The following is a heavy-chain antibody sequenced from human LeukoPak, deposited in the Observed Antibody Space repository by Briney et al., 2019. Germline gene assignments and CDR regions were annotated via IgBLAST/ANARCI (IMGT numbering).Heavy chain of an antibody. CDR2: TRYDGSNK. J-gene: IGHJ3*02. D-gene: IGHD6-13*01. V-gene: IGHV3-30*02. Sequence: GGSLRLSCAASGFTFSSYGMYWVRQAPGKGLEWVAFTRYDGSNKYYADSVKGRFTISRDNSKNTLYLQMNSLRAEDTAVYYCAKGPQLVRAFDIWGQGTMVTVSS. CDR1: GFTFSSYG. CDR3: AKGPQLVRAFDI.